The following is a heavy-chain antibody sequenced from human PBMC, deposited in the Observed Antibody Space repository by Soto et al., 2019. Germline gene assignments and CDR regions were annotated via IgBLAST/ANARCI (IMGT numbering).Heavy chain of an antibody. J-gene: IGHJ4*02. D-gene: IGHD2-21*01. CDR3: SRYLGGETLFDY. Sequence: GQALRLSKAASGFTFSSYAMHGCRQAPGKGLEWVAVISYDGSNKYYADSVKGRFTISRDNSKNTLYLQMNSLRAEDTAVYYCSRYLGGETLFDYRGQGTLVIGSA. CDR2: ISYDGSNK. V-gene: IGHV3-30-3*01. CDR1: GFTFSSYA.